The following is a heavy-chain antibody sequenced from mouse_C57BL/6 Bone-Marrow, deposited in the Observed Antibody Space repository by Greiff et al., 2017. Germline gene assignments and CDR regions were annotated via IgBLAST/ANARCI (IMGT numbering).Heavy chain of an antibody. J-gene: IGHJ4*01. D-gene: IGHD2-2*01. CDR3: VYAYDGDYYAMDY. CDR2: INPGSGGS. V-gene: IGHV1-54*01. CDR1: GYAFTNYL. Sequence: VQLQQSGAELVRPGTSVKVSCKASGYAFTNYLIEWVKQRPGQGLEWIGVINPGSGGSNYNEKFKGKATLTADKSSSTAYLQLSSLTSEDSAVYFCVYAYDGDYYAMDYWGQGTSVTVSS.